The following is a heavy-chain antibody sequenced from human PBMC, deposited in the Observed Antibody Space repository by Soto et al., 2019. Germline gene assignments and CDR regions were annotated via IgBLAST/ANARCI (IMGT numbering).Heavy chain of an antibody. V-gene: IGHV2-5*02. J-gene: IGHJ5*02. CDR1: GFSLTTRGVF. CDR2: IYWDDDN. D-gene: IGHD3-16*01. Sequence: QITLKESGPTLVKPTQTLTLTCTFSGFSLTTRGVFVCWIRQPPGKALECLALIYWDDDNRYSPSLQSRLSITKDTSKKQVVLAMTNVDPVDTATYYCAHIPNYYQYDWFDPWGQGTLVAVSS. CDR3: AHIPNYYQYDWFDP.